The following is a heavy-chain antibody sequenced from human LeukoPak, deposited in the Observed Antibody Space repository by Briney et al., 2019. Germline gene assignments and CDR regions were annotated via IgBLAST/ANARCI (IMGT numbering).Heavy chain of an antibody. CDR3: ARGGTPITIFGVVISWFDP. CDR1: GGSISSYF. Sequence: SETLSLTCTVSGGSISSYFWGWIRQPAGKGLEWIGYIYYGGSTNYNPSLKSRVTISVDTSKNQFSLKLSSVTAADTAVYYCARGGTPITIFGVVISWFDPWGQGTLVTVSS. D-gene: IGHD3-3*01. CDR2: IYYGGST. J-gene: IGHJ5*02. V-gene: IGHV4-59*01.